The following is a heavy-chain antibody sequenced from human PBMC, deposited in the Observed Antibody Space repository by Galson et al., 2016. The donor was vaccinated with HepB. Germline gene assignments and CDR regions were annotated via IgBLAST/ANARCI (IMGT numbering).Heavy chain of an antibody. D-gene: IGHD2-8*01. CDR2: ITWNSGRI. CDR1: GFTFNEYA. V-gene: IGHV3-9*01. Sequence: SLRLSCAASGFTFNEYAMHWVRQAPGKGLAWVSGITWNSGRIGYAVSVRGRFTISRDSSKNSLTMQMNSLRVEDTAFYYCAKDIGVGHNFGLSPNYWGQGTLVTVSS. CDR3: AKDIGVGHNFGLSPNY. J-gene: IGHJ4*02.